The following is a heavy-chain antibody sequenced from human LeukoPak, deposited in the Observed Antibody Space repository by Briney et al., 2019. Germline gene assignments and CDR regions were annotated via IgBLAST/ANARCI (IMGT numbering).Heavy chain of an antibody. CDR1: GFTFSSYE. Sequence: GGSLRLSCAASGFTFSSYEMNWVRQAPGKGLEWVSYISSSSSTIYYADSVKGRFTISRDNAKNSLYLQMNSLRAEDTAVYYCARMGFQLLRFLEWSNPNYYYYMDVWGKGTTVTVSS. CDR3: ARMGFQLLRFLEWSNPNYYYYMDV. CDR2: ISSSSSTI. V-gene: IGHV3-48*03. J-gene: IGHJ6*03. D-gene: IGHD3-3*01.